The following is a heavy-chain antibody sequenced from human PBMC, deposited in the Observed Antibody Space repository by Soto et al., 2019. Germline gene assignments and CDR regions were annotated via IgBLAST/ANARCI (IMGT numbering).Heavy chain of an antibody. V-gene: IGHV3-15*01. Sequence: PGGPLRLSCGSSGFSFSYAWMSCVLHAPGKGLEWVVRVKSKTDGGTTDYAAPVKGRFTISRDDSKTTVYLQMNSLKTEDTAVYYCTTDCSGGSCYPGAHYYYYGMDVWGPGTTVTVSS. D-gene: IGHD2-15*01. CDR3: TTDCSGGSCYPGAHYYYYGMDV. CDR1: GFSFSYAW. J-gene: IGHJ6*02. CDR2: VKSKTDGGTT.